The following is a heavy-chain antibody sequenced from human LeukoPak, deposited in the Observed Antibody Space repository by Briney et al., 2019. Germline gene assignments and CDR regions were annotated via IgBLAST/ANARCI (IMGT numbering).Heavy chain of an antibody. CDR3: ASVNSSSWSSVFDY. CDR1: GGSISSSSYY. V-gene: IGHV4-39*01. CDR2: IYYSGST. D-gene: IGHD6-13*01. J-gene: IGHJ4*02. Sequence: SETLSLTCTVSGGSISSSSYYWGWIRQPPGKGLEWIGSIYYSGSTYYNPSLKSRVTISVDMSKNQFSLKLSSVTAADTAVYYCASVNSSSWSSVFDYWGQGTPVTVSS.